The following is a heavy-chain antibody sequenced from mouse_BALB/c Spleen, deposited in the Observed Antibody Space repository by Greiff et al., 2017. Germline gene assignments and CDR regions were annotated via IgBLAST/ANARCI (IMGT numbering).Heavy chain of an antibody. Sequence: EVKVVESGGGLVQPGGSLKLSCAASGFTFSSYGMSWVRQTPDKRLELVATINSNGGSTYYPDSVKGRFTISRDNAKNTLYLQMSSLKSEDTAMYYCASLYAMDYWGQGTSVTVSS. J-gene: IGHJ4*01. V-gene: IGHV5-6-3*01. CDR2: INSNGGST. CDR1: GFTFSSYG. CDR3: ASLYAMDY.